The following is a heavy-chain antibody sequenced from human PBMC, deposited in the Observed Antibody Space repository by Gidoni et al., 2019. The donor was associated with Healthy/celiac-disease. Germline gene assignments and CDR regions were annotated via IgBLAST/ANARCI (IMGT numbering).Heavy chain of an antibody. V-gene: IGHV4-31*03. J-gene: IGHJ6*02. D-gene: IGHD2-2*01. CDR2: IYYSGST. CDR3: ARDRPMHYCSSTSCYPSYGMDV. CDR1: GGSISSGGYY. Sequence: QVQLQESGPGLVKPSQTLSLTCTVSGGSISSGGYYWSWIRQHPGKGLEWIGYIYYSGSTYYNPSLKSRVTISVDTSKNQFSLKLSSVTAADTAVYYCARDRPMHYCSSTSCYPSYGMDVWGQGTTVTVSS.